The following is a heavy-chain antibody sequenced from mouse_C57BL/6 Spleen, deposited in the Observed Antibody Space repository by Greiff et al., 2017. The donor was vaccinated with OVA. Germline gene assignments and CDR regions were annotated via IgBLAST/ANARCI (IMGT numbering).Heavy chain of an antibody. CDR3: ARSTGVFAY. CDR2: IYPGSGST. J-gene: IGHJ3*01. V-gene: IGHV1-18*01. Sequence: VQLQQSGPELVKPGASVKIPCKASGYTFTDYNMDWVKQSHGKSLEWIGDIYPGSGSTNYNEKFKSKATLTVDTSSSTAYMQLSSLTSEDSAVYYCARSTGVFAYWGQGTLVTVSA. D-gene: IGHD1-1*02. CDR1: GYTFTDYN.